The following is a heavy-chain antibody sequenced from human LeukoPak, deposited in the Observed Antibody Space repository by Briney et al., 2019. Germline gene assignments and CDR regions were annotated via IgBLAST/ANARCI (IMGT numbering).Heavy chain of an antibody. V-gene: IGHV3-30*03. CDR3: ARWYCSGGTCYPHDTFDI. D-gene: IGHD2-15*01. Sequence: PGGSLRLSCAASGFTFSTYGMHWVRQAPGKGLEWVAVMSYDGTNKYYADFVKGRFTISRDTSKNTLYLQMNSLRAEDTAVYYCARWYCSGGTCYPHDTFDIWGQGTMVTVSS. J-gene: IGHJ3*02. CDR1: GFTFSTYG. CDR2: MSYDGTNK.